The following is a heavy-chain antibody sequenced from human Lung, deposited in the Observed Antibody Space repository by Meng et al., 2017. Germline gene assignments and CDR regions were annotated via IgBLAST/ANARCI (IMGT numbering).Heavy chain of an antibody. V-gene: IGHV3-23*04. D-gene: IGHD3-10*01. J-gene: IGHJ4*02. CDR3: AKYSYGLGDYFDN. Sequence: EGKLVESGGGLVGPGGSLRLSCAASGFSFSSYAMSWVRRAPGKGLEWLAALSGGGFTTYYADSVKGRFTISRHNSKNTLYLQVNSLRAEDTALYDCAKYSYGLGDYFDNWGQGALVTVSS. CDR1: GFSFSSYA. CDR2: LSGGGFTT.